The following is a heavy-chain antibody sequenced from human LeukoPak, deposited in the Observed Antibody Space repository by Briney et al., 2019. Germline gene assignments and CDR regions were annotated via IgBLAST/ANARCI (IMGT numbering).Heavy chain of an antibody. Sequence: ASVKVSCTVSGYNLTELSMHWVRQAPGKGLEWMGGFDPEDGETVYAQKFQGRVTMTEDTSTDTAYMELSSLRSEDTAVYYCATVAGSYQAPFDYWGQGTLVTVSS. CDR1: GYNLTELS. V-gene: IGHV1-24*01. J-gene: IGHJ4*02. CDR3: ATVAGSYQAPFDY. D-gene: IGHD1-26*01. CDR2: FDPEDGET.